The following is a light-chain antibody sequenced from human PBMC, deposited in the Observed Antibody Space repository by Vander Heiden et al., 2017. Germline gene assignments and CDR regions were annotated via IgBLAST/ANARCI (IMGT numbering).Light chain of an antibody. CDR3: SSYATNNALVI. CDR2: EVS. CDR1: NNDVAAFGY. Sequence: QSVPPHPASVSGSPGQSTTISCTGSNNDVAAFGYVSWYQQHPGKAPKLMIYEVSNRPSGVSYRFSGSKSGNTASLTISGLQAEDEGDYYCSSYATNNALVIFGGGTKLTVL. J-gene: IGLJ2*01. V-gene: IGLV2-14*01.